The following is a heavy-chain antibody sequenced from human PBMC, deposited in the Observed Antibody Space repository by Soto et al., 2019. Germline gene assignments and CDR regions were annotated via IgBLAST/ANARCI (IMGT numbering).Heavy chain of an antibody. CDR2: IKAGNGNT. J-gene: IGHJ3*02. D-gene: IGHD6-19*01. V-gene: IGHV1-18*04. Sequence: ASVKVSCKASGYTFTSYGISWVRQAPGQGLEWMGWIKAGNGNTKYSQKFQGRVTITRDTSASTAYMELSRLRSEDTDVYYCEVQHAYSSGWNLVGAFDIWGKGTMVTVSS. CDR3: EVQHAYSSGWNLVGAFDI. CDR1: GYTFTSYG.